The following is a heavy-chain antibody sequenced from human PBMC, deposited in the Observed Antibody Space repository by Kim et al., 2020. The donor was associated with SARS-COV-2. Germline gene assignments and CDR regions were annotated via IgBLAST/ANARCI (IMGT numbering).Heavy chain of an antibody. Sequence: GESLKISCKGSGYSFTSYWIGWVRQMPGKGLEWMGIIYPGDSDTRYSPSFQGQVTISADKSISTAYLQWSSLKASDTAMYYCARQPGGHIGFGEHDPTPLGMDVWGQGTTVTVSS. V-gene: IGHV5-51*01. CDR2: IYPGDSDT. J-gene: IGHJ6*02. CDR1: GYSFTSYW. D-gene: IGHD3-10*01. CDR3: ARQPGGHIGFGEHDPTPLGMDV.